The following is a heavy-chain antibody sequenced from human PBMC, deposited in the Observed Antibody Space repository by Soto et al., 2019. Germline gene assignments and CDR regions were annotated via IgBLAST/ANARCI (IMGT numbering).Heavy chain of an antibody. CDR3: ARRSSGWYFDY. J-gene: IGHJ4*02. V-gene: IGHV3-23*01. D-gene: IGHD6-19*01. CDR2: ISGSGGST. CDR1: GFTFSSYA. Sequence: EVQLLESGGGLVQPGGSLRLSCAASGFTFSSYAMSWVRQAPGRGLEWVSAISGSGGSTYYADSVKGRFTISRDNSQNTLYLQMNSLRAEDTAVYYCARRSSGWYFDYWGQGTLVTVSS.